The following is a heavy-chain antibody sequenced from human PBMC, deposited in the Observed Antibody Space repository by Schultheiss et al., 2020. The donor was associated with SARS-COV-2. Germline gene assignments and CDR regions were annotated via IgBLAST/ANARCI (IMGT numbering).Heavy chain of an antibody. CDR3: AKDGGPYDSSGYILYYFDY. V-gene: IGHV3-23*01. Sequence: GESLKISCAASGFTFSNYAMTWVRQAPGKGLEWVSGISGSGYSTYYAHSVEGRFTISRDNSKNTLLLQMNSLRAEDTAVYYCAKDGGPYDSSGYILYYFDYWGQGTLVTVSS. CDR1: GFTFSNYA. CDR2: ISGSGYST. J-gene: IGHJ4*02. D-gene: IGHD3-22*01.